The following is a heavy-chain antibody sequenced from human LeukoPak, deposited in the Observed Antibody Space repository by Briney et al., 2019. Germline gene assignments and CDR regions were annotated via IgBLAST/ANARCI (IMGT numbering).Heavy chain of an antibody. V-gene: IGHV1-8*01. CDR3: ARVFPYYDFWSGYPGTFDI. J-gene: IGHJ3*02. CDR1: GYTFTSYD. Sequence: ASVTVSCKASGYTFTSYDINWVRQATGQGLEWMGWMNPNSGNTGYAQKFQGRVTMTRNTSISTAYMELSSLRSEDTAVYYCARVFPYYDFWSGYPGTFDIWGQGTMVTVSS. D-gene: IGHD3-3*01. CDR2: MNPNSGNT.